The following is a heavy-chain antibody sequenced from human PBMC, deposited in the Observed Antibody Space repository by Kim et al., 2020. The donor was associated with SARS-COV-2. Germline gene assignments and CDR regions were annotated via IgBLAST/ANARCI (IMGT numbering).Heavy chain of an antibody. CDR3: ARAFPTPKAYSSVKFGYFDY. Sequence: SETLSLTCTVSGGSISSSSYYWGWIRQPPGKGLEWIGSIYYSGSTYYNPSLKSRVTISVDTSKNQFSLKLSSVTAADTAVYYCARAFPTPKAYSSVKFGYFDYWGQGTLVTVSS. D-gene: IGHD6-19*01. V-gene: IGHV4-39*07. J-gene: IGHJ4*02. CDR1: GGSISSSSYY. CDR2: IYYSGST.